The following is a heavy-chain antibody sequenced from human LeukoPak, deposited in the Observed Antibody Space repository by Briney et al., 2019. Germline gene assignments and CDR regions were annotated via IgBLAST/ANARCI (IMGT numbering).Heavy chain of an antibody. CDR3: ARGRYYGPSDY. J-gene: IGHJ4*02. V-gene: IGHV4-38-2*02. Sequence: SPSETLSLTCTVSGYSISSGYYWGWIRQSPGQGLEWIGTIYHSGSTFYNPSLKSRVTISVDTSKKQFSLKLSSVTAADTAVYYCARGRYYGPSDYWGQGTLVTVSS. D-gene: IGHD3-10*01. CDR2: IYHSGST. CDR1: GYSISSGYY.